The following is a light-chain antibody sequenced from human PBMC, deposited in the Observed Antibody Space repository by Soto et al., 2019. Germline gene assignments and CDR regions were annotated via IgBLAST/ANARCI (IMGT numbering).Light chain of an antibody. CDR2: WGS. Sequence: DIVVTQSPLSLPVTPGEPASISCRSSQSLLHSNGYTYLDWYLQKPGQSPQLLIYWGSNRASGVPDRFSGSGSGTDFTLKISRVEAEDVGVYYCMQALQTPYAFGQGTKLEIK. V-gene: IGKV2-28*01. CDR1: QSLLHSNGYTY. J-gene: IGKJ2*01. CDR3: MQALQTPYA.